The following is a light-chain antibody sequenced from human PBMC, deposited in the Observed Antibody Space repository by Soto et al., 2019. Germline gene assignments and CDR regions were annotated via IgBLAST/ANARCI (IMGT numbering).Light chain of an antibody. CDR3: QQRSNWPT. Sequence: EIVLTQSPATLSLSPGERAPLSCRASQSVSSYLAWYPQKPGQAPRLLIYDASNRATGIPARFSGSGSGTDFTLTISSLEPEDFAVYYCQQRSNWPTFGQGTKVDIK. CDR1: QSVSSY. CDR2: DAS. J-gene: IGKJ1*01. V-gene: IGKV3-11*01.